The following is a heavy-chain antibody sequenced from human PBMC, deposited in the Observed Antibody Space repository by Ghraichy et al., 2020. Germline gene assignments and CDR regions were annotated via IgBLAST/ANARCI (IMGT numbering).Heavy chain of an antibody. D-gene: IGHD3-22*01. V-gene: IGHV3-7*01. J-gene: IGHJ4*02. CDR1: GFTFSSYW. CDR3: AREYYYDSRAFDH. CDR2: IKQDGSEK. Sequence: GESLNISCAASGFTFSSYWMSWVRQAPGKGLEWVANIKQDGSEKYYVDSVKGRFTISRDNAKNSLYLQMNSLRAEDTAVYYCAREYYYDSRAFDHRGQGTLVTVSS.